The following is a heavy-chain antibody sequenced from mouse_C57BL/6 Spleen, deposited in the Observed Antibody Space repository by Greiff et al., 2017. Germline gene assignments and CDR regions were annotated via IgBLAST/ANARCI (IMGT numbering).Heavy chain of an antibody. J-gene: IGHJ4*01. V-gene: IGHV1-15*01. CDR1: GYTFTDYE. CDR3: TGYDDAMDY. Sequence: QVQLKESGAELVRPGASVTLSCKASGYTFTDYEMHWVKQTPVHGLEWIGAIDPETGGTAYNQKFKGKAILTADKSSSTAYMELRSLTSEDSAVYYCTGYDDAMDYWGQGTSVTVSS. D-gene: IGHD2-2*01. CDR2: IDPETGGT.